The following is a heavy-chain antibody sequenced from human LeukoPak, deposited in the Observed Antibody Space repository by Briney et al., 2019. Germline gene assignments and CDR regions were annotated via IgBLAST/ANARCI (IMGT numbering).Heavy chain of an antibody. J-gene: IGHJ4*02. CDR3: ARDISGYYSVDY. D-gene: IGHD5/OR15-5a*01. V-gene: IGHV3-30*03. CDR1: GFTFNSYG. Sequence: GTSPRLSCAASGFTFNSYGMHWVRQAPGKGLEWVAVISYDGSKKHYADSVKGRFTISRDNSKNTLYLQMDSLRAEDTAVYYCARDISGYYSVDYWGQGTLVTVSS. CDR2: ISYDGSKK.